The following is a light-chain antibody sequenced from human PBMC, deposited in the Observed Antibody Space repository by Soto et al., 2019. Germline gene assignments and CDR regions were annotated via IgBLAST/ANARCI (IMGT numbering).Light chain of an antibody. CDR2: DAS. CDR3: QQYNSYTYT. J-gene: IGKJ2*01. CDR1: QSISSW. Sequence: DIQMTQSPSTLSASVGDRVTITCRASQSISSWLAWYQQKPGKAPKLLIYDASSLESGVPSRFSGSGSGTEFTLTISSLQPYDFATYYCQQYNSYTYTFGQGTEVDIK. V-gene: IGKV1-5*01.